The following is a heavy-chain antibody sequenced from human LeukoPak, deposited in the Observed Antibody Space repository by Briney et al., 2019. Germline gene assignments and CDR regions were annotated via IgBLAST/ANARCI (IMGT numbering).Heavy chain of an antibody. Sequence: PGTSLRLSCEASGFTFSSFPMHWVRQTPDKRLEWVAVISDDGRDTYYADSVKGRFTISRDNSKNTLYLQMNSPSPEDTAVVYCARVGRVSIYPSYMDVWGKGTAVTVSS. CDR3: ARVGRVSIYPSYMDV. V-gene: IGHV3-30*04. CDR2: ISDDGRDT. CDR1: GFTFSSFP. D-gene: IGHD2-21*01. J-gene: IGHJ6*03.